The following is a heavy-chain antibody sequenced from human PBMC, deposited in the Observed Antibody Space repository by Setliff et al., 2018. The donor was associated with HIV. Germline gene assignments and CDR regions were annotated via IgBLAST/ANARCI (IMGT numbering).Heavy chain of an antibody. CDR1: GGSISDSRYY. CDR3: ARPVEMANREFDY. CDR2: IYYSGST. V-gene: IGHV4-39*01. J-gene: IGHJ4*02. Sequence: KTSETLSLTCTVSGGSISDSRYYWGWIRQPPGKGLEWIGNIYYSGSTYCNPSLKSRVTISVDTSKNQFSLKLGSVTAADTAVYYCARPVEMANREFDYWGQGTLVTVSS. D-gene: IGHD1-26*01.